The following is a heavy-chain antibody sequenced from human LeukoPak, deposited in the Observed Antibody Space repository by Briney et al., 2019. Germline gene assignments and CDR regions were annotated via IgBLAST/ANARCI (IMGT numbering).Heavy chain of an antibody. D-gene: IGHD2/OR15-2a*01. CDR2: IGPHSTFT. CDR3: VREGEGPLSKDFDY. V-gene: IGHV1-2*02. J-gene: IGHJ4*02. CDR1: GFAFTDHH. Sequence: ASVKVSCKSSGFAFTDHHIHWVRQGPRQGLEWMGYIGPHSTFTSSPQEFQGRVTMTRDASMSTAYMELTRLTSDDTAVYYCVREGEGPLSKDFDYWGQGTLVTVSS.